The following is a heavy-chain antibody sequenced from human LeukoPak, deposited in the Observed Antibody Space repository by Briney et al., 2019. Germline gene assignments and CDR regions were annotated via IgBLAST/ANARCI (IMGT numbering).Heavy chain of an antibody. J-gene: IGHJ4*02. V-gene: IGHV3-23*01. D-gene: IGHD5-24*01. CDR1: GFTFSGYG. Sequence: GGSLRLSCAASGFTFSGYGMSWVRQAPGKGVEWVSGISGRGDNTDYADSVKGRFTISRDNSKNTLYLQMNSLRAEDTAVYYCAKSDDYNDRYYFVSWGQGTLVTVSS. CDR2: ISGRGDNT. CDR3: AKSDDYNDRYYFVS.